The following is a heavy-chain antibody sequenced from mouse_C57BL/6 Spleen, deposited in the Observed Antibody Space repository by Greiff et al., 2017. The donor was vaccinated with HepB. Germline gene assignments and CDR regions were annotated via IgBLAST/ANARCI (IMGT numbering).Heavy chain of an antibody. CDR2: IHPSDSDT. D-gene: IGHD2-5*01. Sequence: QVQLQQPGAELVKPGASVKVSCKASGYTFTSYWMHWVKQRPGQGLEWIGRIHPSDSDTNYNQKFKGKATLTVDKSSSTAYMPFSSLTSEDSAVYYCAMGSNYFYAMDYWGQGTSVTVSS. CDR1: GYTFTSYW. V-gene: IGHV1-74*01. CDR3: AMGSNYFYAMDY. J-gene: IGHJ4*01.